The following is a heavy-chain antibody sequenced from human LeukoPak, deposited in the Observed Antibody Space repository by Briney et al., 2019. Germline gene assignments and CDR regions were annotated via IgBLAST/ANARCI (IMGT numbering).Heavy chain of an antibody. Sequence: GGSLRLSCAASGFTVSGNYMSWVRQAPGKGLEWVSYISSSSSTTYYADSVKGRFTISRDNSKNTLYLQMNSLRAEDTAVYYCAGSRWYGGFDFWGQGTLVTVSS. V-gene: IGHV3-11*01. J-gene: IGHJ4*02. CDR2: ISSSSSTT. CDR3: AGSRWYGGFDF. CDR1: GFTVSGNY. D-gene: IGHD6-13*01.